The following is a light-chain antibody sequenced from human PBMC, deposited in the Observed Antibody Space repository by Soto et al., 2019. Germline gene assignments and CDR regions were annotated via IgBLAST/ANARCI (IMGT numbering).Light chain of an antibody. Sequence: QSALTQPASVSGSPGQSITISCTGTSSDVGGYNYVSWYQQHPGKAPKLMIYEVSNRPSGVSNRFSGSKSGNTASLTISGLQAEDEADYYCSSHTSSSTLFFGTGTKLTVL. J-gene: IGLJ1*01. CDR3: SSHTSSSTLF. V-gene: IGLV2-14*01. CDR1: SSDVGGYNY. CDR2: EVS.